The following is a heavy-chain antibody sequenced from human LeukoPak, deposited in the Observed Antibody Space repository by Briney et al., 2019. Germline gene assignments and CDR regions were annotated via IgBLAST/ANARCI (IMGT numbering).Heavy chain of an antibody. CDR2: VSHSDFNKSNGDIT. V-gene: IGHV4-59*01. Sequence: PSETLSLTCTVSGGSISEDYWSWIRQPPGMGLEWIGYVSHSDFNKSNGDITNYNPSLESRITTSRDTSKNQFSLKLSSMTAADTAVYYCARGIAAAPERAFDIWGQGTMVTVSS. D-gene: IGHD6-13*01. CDR3: ARGIAAAPERAFDI. J-gene: IGHJ3*02. CDR1: GGSISEDY.